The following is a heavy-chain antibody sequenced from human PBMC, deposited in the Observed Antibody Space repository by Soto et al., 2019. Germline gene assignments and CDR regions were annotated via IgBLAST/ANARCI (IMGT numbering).Heavy chain of an antibody. V-gene: IGHV4-30-2*01. CDR1: GGSISSGGYS. J-gene: IGHJ5*02. Sequence: LSLTFAVSGGSISSGGYSWSWIRQPPGKGLEWIGYIYHSGSTYYNPSLKSRVTISVDRSKNQFSLKLSSVTAADTAVYYCARVPDRWGQGTLVTVSS. CDR3: ARVPDR. CDR2: IYHSGST. D-gene: IGHD2-2*01.